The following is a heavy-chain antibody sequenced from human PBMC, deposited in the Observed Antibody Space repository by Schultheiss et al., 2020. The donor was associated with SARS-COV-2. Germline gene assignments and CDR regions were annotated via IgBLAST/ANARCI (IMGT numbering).Heavy chain of an antibody. V-gene: IGHV4-59*01. CDR2: IYYSGST. CDR1: GGSISSYY. J-gene: IGHJ5*02. D-gene: IGHD3-10*01. CDR3: ARAGSWFDP. Sequence: SETLSLTCTVSGGSISSYYWSWIRQHPGKGLEWIGYIYYSGSTNYNPSLESRLTISVDTSKNQFSLKLSSVTAADTAVYYCARAGSWFDPWGQGTLVTVSS.